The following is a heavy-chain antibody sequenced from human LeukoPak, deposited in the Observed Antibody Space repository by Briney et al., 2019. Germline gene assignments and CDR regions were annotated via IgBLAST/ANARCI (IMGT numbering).Heavy chain of an antibody. V-gene: IGHV3-21*01. CDR3: AREPSGWYLDY. D-gene: IGHD6-19*01. CDR2: ISGSSNYI. CDR1: GLTFSSYG. J-gene: IGHJ4*02. Sequence: GGSLRLSCAASGLTFSSYGMHWVRQAPGKGLEWVSYISGSSNYIYYSDSVKGRFTISRDSAKNSVYLQMNSLRVEDTAVYYCAREPSGWYLDYWGRGTPVTVSS.